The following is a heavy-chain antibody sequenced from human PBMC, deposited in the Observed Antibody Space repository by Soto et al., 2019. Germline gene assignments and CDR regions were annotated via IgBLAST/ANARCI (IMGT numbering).Heavy chain of an antibody. CDR2: ISGSGDST. J-gene: IGHJ5*02. V-gene: IGHV3-23*01. Sequence: GGSLRLSCAASGFSFSSYAMSWVRQAPGKGLEWVSGISGSGDSTYYADSVKGRFTISRDNSKNTLYLQMNSLRAEDTAVYYCAKDRIYDSSGYYYRWDQGTLVTVSS. CDR3: AKDRIYDSSGYYYR. CDR1: GFSFSSYA. D-gene: IGHD3-22*01.